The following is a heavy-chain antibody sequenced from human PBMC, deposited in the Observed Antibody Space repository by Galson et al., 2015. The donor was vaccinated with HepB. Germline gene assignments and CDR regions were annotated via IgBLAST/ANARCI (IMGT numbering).Heavy chain of an antibody. D-gene: IGHD6-13*01. V-gene: IGHV1-2*06. CDR3: ARAGIAAAGTYAGDRNWFDP. CDR2: INPNSGGT. Sequence: SCKASGYTFTGYYMHWVRQAPGQGLEWMGRINPNSGGTNYAQKFQGRVTMTRDTSISTAYMELSRLRSDDTAVYYCARAGIAAAGTYAGDRNWFDPWGQGTLVTVSS. CDR1: GYTFTGYY. J-gene: IGHJ5*02.